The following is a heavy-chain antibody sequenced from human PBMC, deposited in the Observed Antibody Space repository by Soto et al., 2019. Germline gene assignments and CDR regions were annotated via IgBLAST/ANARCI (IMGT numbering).Heavy chain of an antibody. V-gene: IGHV3-9*01. D-gene: IGHD6-13*01. CDR1: GFTFDDYA. CDR3: AKERALFAVAGSTPFDY. Sequence: EVQLVESGGGLVQPGRSLRLSCAASGFTFDDYAMHWVRQAPGKGLEWVSGISWNSGSIGYADSVKGRFTISRDNAKNSLYLQMNSLRAEDTALYYCAKERALFAVAGSTPFDYWGQGTLVTVSS. CDR2: ISWNSGSI. J-gene: IGHJ4*02.